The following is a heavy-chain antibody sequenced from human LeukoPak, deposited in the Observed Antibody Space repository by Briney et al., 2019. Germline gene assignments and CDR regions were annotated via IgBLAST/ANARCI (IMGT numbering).Heavy chain of an antibody. V-gene: IGHV3-30*03. Sequence: GGSLRLSCVGSGFTFNSYGMHWVRQAPGKGLQWVAAITYDGSTRYHADSVKGRFTISRDNSKDTLYLQMNSLKIEDTATYYCARVRRYSQYESSGYYADSWGQGTLDTVSS. CDR1: GFTFNSYG. CDR2: ITYDGSTR. J-gene: IGHJ5*01. D-gene: IGHD3-22*01. CDR3: ARVRRYSQYESSGYYADS.